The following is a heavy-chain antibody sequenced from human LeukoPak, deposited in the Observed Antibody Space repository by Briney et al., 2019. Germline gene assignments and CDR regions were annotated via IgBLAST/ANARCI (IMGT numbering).Heavy chain of an antibody. Sequence: GGSLRLSCTASGFTFGDYAMTWVRQAPGKGLEWVGFITSKAYGGTTQYAASVKGRFTISRDDSKGLAYLQMNSLKIEDTAVYFCTRAGGFCGGDCYDNWGQGTLVTVSS. J-gene: IGHJ4*02. CDR2: ITSKAYGGTT. CDR1: GFTFGDYA. D-gene: IGHD2-21*01. CDR3: TRAGGFCGGDCYDN. V-gene: IGHV3-49*04.